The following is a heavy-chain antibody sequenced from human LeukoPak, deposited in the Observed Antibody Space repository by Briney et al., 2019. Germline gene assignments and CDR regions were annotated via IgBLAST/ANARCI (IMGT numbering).Heavy chain of an antibody. CDR2: INWNGGST. Sequence: PGGSLRLSCAASGFTFDDYGMSWVRQAPGKGLDWVSGINWNGGSTGYADSVKGRFTISRDNAKNSLYLQMNSLRAEDTALYYCARDEAYYYDSSGYPTAAYYFDYWGQGTLVTVSS. J-gene: IGHJ4*02. CDR1: GFTFDDYG. D-gene: IGHD3-22*01. CDR3: ARDEAYYYDSSGYPTAAYYFDY. V-gene: IGHV3-20*04.